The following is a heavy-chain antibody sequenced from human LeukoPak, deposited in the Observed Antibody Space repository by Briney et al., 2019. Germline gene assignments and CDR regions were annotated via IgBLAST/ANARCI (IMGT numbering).Heavy chain of an antibody. CDR3: ARDGPHYDFWSGPAY. J-gene: IGHJ4*02. CDR1: GFTFSSHW. D-gene: IGHD3-3*01. V-gene: IGHV3-7*05. Sequence: GGSLRLSCEASGFTFSSHWMSWVRQAPGKGLEWVANINEDGSEKYYVESVKGRFTISRDNAKNSLYLQMGSLRAEDTAVYYCARDGPHYDFWSGPAYWGQGTLVTVSS. CDR2: INEDGSEK.